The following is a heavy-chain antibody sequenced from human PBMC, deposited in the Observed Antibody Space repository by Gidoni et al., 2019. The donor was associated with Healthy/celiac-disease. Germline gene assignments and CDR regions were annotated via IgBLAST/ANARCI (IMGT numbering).Heavy chain of an antibody. CDR1: VFTFVAYA. CDR3: EKGLRELYPVGNAFDS. CDR2: ISWNSGSI. J-gene: IGHJ3*02. Sequence: EVQLLESGGGFLQPGSSLRLSCAASVFTFVAYAMHWVRQAPGKGLEWVSGISWNSGSIGYADSVKGRLTISRDKAKNSLYLQMNRMRAEDTALYYCEKGLRELYPVGNAFDSWGQGTMVTVSS. V-gene: IGHV3-9*01. D-gene: IGHD1-26*01.